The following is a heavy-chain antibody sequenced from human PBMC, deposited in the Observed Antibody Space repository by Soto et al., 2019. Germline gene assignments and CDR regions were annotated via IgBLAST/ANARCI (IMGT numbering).Heavy chain of an antibody. J-gene: IGHJ4*02. CDR3: TRDMTGTTWTLGGQ. CDR2: IYSGGTK. Sequence: EVQLVESGGVLVQPGGSLRLSCAASGFTVTGTYMSWVRQAPGKGLEWVSVIYSGGTKYYADSVRCRFTVSIDSSNNTLSLQMNSLRVEDTAVYYCTRDMTGTTWTLGGQWGQGTLVTVSS. CDR1: GFTVTGTY. V-gene: IGHV3-66*01. D-gene: IGHD1-1*01.